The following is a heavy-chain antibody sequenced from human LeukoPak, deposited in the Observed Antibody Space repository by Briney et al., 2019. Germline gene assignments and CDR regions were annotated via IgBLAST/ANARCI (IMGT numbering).Heavy chain of an antibody. D-gene: IGHD3-22*01. CDR1: GGSISSYY. CDR3: ARGLYYYDTSGRGFYFDY. J-gene: IGHJ4*02. Sequence: SETLSLTCTVSGGSISSYYWSWIRQPAGKGLEWIGRIYTTGGTVYNPSLKSRVTMSVDTSKNQFSLKLSSVTAADTAVYYCARGLYYYDTSGRGFYFDYWGQGTLVTVSS. CDR2: IYTTGGT. V-gene: IGHV4-4*07.